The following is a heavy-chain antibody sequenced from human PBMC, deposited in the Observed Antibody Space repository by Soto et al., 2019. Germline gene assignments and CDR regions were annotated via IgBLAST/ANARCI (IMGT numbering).Heavy chain of an antibody. J-gene: IGHJ4*02. CDR2: ISSSGITI. V-gene: IGHV3-48*03. CDR3: AREGLDYYDSSIKGLDY. Sequence: EVQLVESGGGLVQPGGSLRLSCAASGFTFSSYEMNWVRQAPGKGLEWVSYISSSGITIYYADSVKGRFTISRDNAKNSLYLQMNSYRAKDTVVYYCAREGLDYYDSSIKGLDYWGQGTLVTVSS. CDR1: GFTFSSYE. D-gene: IGHD3-22*01.